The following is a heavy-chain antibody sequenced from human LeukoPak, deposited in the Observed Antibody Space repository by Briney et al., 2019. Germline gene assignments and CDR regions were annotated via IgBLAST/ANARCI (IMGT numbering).Heavy chain of an antibody. Sequence: GGSLRLSCTASGFTLGDYAMSWVRQAPGTGLEWLGFIRSNTYGGTREYVACVKVRLTISRDDSISIAYLQMNSLKTEDTAVYYCTRDTVLYDSSGYHRGEYFQHWGQGTLVTVSS. J-gene: IGHJ1*01. CDR2: IRSNTYGGTR. D-gene: IGHD3-22*01. CDR1: GFTLGDYA. CDR3: TRDTVLYDSSGYHRGEYFQH. V-gene: IGHV3-49*04.